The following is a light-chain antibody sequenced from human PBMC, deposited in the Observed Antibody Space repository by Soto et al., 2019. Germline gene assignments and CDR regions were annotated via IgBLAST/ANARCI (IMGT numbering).Light chain of an antibody. CDR2: GAS. CDR1: QSVSNNY. J-gene: IGKJ5*01. Sequence: EIVLTQSPGTLSLSPGERATLSCRASQSVSNNYLAWHQQKPGQAPRLLIYGASNRATGIPDRFSGSGSGTDFTLTISRLEPEDFAVYYCQQRSNWPPITFGQGTRLEIK. V-gene: IGKV3D-20*02. CDR3: QQRSNWPPIT.